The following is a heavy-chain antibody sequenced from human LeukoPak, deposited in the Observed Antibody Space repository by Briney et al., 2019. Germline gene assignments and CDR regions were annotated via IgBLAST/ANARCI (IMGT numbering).Heavy chain of an antibody. CDR1: GFTFSTYW. J-gene: IGHJ4*02. CDR3: ARIGYSSSCTDY. V-gene: IGHV3-7*01. Sequence: GGSLRLSCAASGFTFSTYWKSWVRQAPGKGLEWVANIKQDGSVKYYVDSVKGRFTISRDNAKNSVYLQMNSLRAEDTAVYYCARIGYSSSCTDYWGQGTLVTVSS. D-gene: IGHD6-13*01. CDR2: IKQDGSVK.